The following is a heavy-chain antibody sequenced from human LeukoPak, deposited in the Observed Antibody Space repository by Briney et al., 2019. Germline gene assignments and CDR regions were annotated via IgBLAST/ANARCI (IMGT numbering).Heavy chain of an antibody. Sequence: GSLRLSCAASGFTFSSYAMSWVRQAPGKGLEWVAVISYDGSNKYYADSVKGRFTISRDNSKNTLYLQMNSLRAEDTAVYYCAREYDYWGQGTLVTVSS. CDR3: AREYDY. CDR2: ISYDGSNK. CDR1: GFTFSSYA. J-gene: IGHJ4*02. V-gene: IGHV3-30-3*01.